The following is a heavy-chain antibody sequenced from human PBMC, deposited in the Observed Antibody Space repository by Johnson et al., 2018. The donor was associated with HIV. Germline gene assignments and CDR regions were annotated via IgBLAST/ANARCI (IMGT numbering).Heavy chain of an antibody. V-gene: IGHV3-30-3*01. CDR1: GFTFSSYA. CDR3: ASDGLAARVVGAFDI. CDR2: ISYDGSNK. D-gene: IGHD6-13*01. J-gene: IGHJ3*02. Sequence: QVQLVESGGGVVQPGRSLRLSCAASGFTFSSYAMHWVRQAPGKGLEWVAVISYDGSNKYYADSVKGRFTISRDNSKNTLYLQMNSLREEDTAVYYCASDGLAARVVGAFDIWGQGTMVTVSS.